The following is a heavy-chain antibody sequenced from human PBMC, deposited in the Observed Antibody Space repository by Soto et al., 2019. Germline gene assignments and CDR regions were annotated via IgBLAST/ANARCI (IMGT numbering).Heavy chain of an antibody. Sequence: SQTLSLTCSVSSGSSISSNWWSLVRHPPGKGLKWIGEIYHSGSTNYNPSLKSRVTISVDKSKNQFSLKLSSVTAADTAVYYCARSDIVVVPAAMGVYYYYYYMDVWGKGTTVTVSS. D-gene: IGHD2-2*01. CDR2: IYHSGST. CDR1: SGSSISSNW. V-gene: IGHV4-4*02. CDR3: ARSDIVVVPAAMGVYYYYYYMDV. J-gene: IGHJ6*03.